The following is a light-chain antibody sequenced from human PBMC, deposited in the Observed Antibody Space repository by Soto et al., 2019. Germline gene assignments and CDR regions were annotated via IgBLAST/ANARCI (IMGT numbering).Light chain of an antibody. CDR1: QGISWW. CDR2: AAS. J-gene: IGKJ5*01. Sequence: DIQMTQSPSSVSASVGDRVTITCRASQGISWWLAWYQQKPGKAPNLLIYAASSLQSGVPSRFSGSGSGTDFTLTISSLQPEDFATYYCQQANSFPITFGQGTRLEIK. CDR3: QQANSFPIT. V-gene: IGKV1-12*01.